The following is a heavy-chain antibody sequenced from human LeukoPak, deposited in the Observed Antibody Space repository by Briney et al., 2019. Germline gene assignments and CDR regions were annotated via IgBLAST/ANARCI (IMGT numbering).Heavy chain of an antibody. CDR2: LNPNSGDT. J-gene: IGHJ4*02. CDR3: ARDGEVRQGHCSTTSCPVDY. V-gene: IGHV1-2*02. CDR1: GYTFTAYS. D-gene: IGHD2-2*01. Sequence: GASVKVSCKASGYTFTAYSMHWVRQAPGQGLEYMGWLNPNSGDTNYAQKFQGRVTMTRDTSMSTAYMGLSGLRFDDTAIYYCARDGEVRQGHCSTTSCPVDYWGQGTLITVSS.